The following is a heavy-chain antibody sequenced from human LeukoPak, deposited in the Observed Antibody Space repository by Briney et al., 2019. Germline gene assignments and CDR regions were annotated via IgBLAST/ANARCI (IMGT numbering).Heavy chain of an antibody. V-gene: IGHV3-30*02. CDR1: GFTFTSYG. CDR3: AKVLAHFSGILTGPFDY. CDR2: IQYYGSNK. J-gene: IGHJ4*02. Sequence: GGSLRLSCAASGFTFTSYGMHWVRQAPGKGLEWVAFIQYYGSNKYYADSVKGRFTISRDNSKNTLYLQMNSLRAEDTAVYYCAKVLAHFSGILTGPFDYWGQGTLVTVSS. D-gene: IGHD3-9*01.